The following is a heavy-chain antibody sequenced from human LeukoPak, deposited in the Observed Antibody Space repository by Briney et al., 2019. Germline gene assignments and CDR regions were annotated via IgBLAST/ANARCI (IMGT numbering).Heavy chain of an antibody. D-gene: IGHD2-15*01. CDR3: AGAADCSGGSCYYYYMDV. J-gene: IGHJ6*03. CDR1: GFTFSSYE. CDR2: ISSSGSTI. V-gene: IGHV3-48*03. Sequence: GGSLRLSCAASGFTFSSYEMNWVRQAPGKGLEWVSYISSSGSTIYYADSVKGRFTISRDNAKNSLYLQVNSLRAEDTAVYYCAGAADCSGGSCYYYYMDVWGEGTTVTVSS.